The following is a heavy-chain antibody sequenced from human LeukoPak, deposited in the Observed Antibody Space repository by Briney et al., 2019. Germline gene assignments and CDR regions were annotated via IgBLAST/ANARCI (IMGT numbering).Heavy chain of an antibody. CDR3: AREASSWYFGYYYYYYGMDV. Sequence: ASVKVSCKASGYTFTSYDINWVRQATGQGLEWMGWMNPNSGNTGYAQKFQGRVTMTRNTSISTAYMELSSLRSEDTAVYYCAREASSWYFGYYYYYYGMDVWGQGTTVTVSS. CDR1: GYTFTSYD. D-gene: IGHD6-13*01. CDR2: MNPNSGNT. V-gene: IGHV1-8*01. J-gene: IGHJ6*02.